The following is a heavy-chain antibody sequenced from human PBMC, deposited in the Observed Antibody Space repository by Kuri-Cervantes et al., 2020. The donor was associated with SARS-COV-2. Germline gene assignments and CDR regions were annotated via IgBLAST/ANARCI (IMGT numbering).Heavy chain of an antibody. CDR2: INPKSGGT. J-gene: IGHJ5*02. D-gene: IGHD3-3*01. CDR1: GYTFTGYY. Sequence: ASVKVSCNASGYTFTGYYVHWIRQAPGAGLEWMGWINPKSGGTNYAQKFQGWVTMTRETPISTAYMELSRLRSDDTAVYYCARGPAITIFGVLRGRENWFDPWGQGTLVTVSS. V-gene: IGHV1-2*04. CDR3: ARGPAITIFGVLRGRENWFDP.